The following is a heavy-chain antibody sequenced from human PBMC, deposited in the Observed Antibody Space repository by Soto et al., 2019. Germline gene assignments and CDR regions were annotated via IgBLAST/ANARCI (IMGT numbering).Heavy chain of an antibody. CDR2: ISGSGGST. CDR1: GFSFSNAW. J-gene: IGHJ4*02. CDR3: AKEPYSSGQLTRGDYFDY. V-gene: IGHV3-23*01. D-gene: IGHD6-19*01. Sequence: PGGSLRLSCAASGFSFSNAWLSWVRQAPGKXLEWVGRISGSGGSTYYADSVKGRFTISRDNSKNTLYLQMNSLRAEDTAVYYCAKEPYSSGQLTRGDYFDYWGQGTLVTVSS.